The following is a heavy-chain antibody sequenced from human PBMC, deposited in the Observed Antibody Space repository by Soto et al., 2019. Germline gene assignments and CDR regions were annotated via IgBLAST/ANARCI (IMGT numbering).Heavy chain of an antibody. CDR3: ARESYYGSGATVVAY. D-gene: IGHD3-10*01. Sequence: PSETLSLTCTVSGGSISSYYWSWIRQPPGKGLEWIGYIYYSGTTSYNPSLNSRVTMSVGTSKNQFSLKVNSVTAADTAVYYCARESYYGSGATVVAYWGQGTLVTVSS. J-gene: IGHJ4*02. V-gene: IGHV4-59*01. CDR2: IYYSGTT. CDR1: GGSISSYY.